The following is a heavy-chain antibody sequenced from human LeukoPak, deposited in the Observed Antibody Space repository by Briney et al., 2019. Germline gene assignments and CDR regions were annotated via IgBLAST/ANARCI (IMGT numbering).Heavy chain of an antibody. J-gene: IGHJ4*02. CDR3: ARDTPHYYDSSGYII. Sequence: PGGSLRLSCAASGFTVSSNYMSWVRQAPGKGLEWVSVIYSSGSTYYADSVKGRFTISRDNSKNTLYLQMNSLRAEDTAVYYCARDTPHYYDSSGYIIWGQGTLVTVSS. CDR2: IYSSGST. CDR1: GFTVSSNY. D-gene: IGHD3-22*01. V-gene: IGHV3-53*01.